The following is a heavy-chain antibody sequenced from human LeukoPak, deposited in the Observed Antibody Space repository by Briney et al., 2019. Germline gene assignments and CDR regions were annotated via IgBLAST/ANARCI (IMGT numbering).Heavy chain of an antibody. D-gene: IGHD2-2*01. CDR1: GDFINNYY. J-gene: IGHJ3*02. V-gene: IGHV4-59*01. CDR2: IYYSGHT. CDR3: ARVLSRLGMPDALDI. Sequence: SETLSLTCTVSGDFINNYYWSWIRQPPGKGLEWIGYIYYSGHTSYNRSLKSRATISVDTSKNQFFLQLNSVTAADSAVYYCARVLSRLGMPDALDIGGQETMVTVSS.